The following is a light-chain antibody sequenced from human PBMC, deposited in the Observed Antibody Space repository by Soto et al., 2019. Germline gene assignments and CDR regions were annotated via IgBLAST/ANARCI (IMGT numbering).Light chain of an antibody. Sequence: QSVLTQPASVSGSPGQSITISCTGTSSDVGGYHYVSWYQLLPGKAPNLILFEVNIRPSGVSYRFSGSKSGNTASLTISGLQAEDEADYFCSSYSISTAYLFGTGTKVTVL. CDR1: SSDVGGYHY. CDR3: SSYSISTAYL. J-gene: IGLJ1*01. CDR2: EVN. V-gene: IGLV2-14*01.